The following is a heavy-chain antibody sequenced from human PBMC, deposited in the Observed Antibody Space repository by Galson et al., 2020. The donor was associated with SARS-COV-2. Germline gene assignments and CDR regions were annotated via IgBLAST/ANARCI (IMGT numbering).Heavy chain of an antibody. CDR2: ISYDGSDK. CDR3: AGDPAVATIQGLDY. D-gene: IGHD5-12*01. V-gene: IGHV3-30*04. J-gene: IGHJ4*02. CDR1: GFTFSNYV. Sequence: GESLKISCAASGFTFSNYVMHWVRQAPGKGLDWVAVISYDGSDKYYADSVKGRFTISRDNSKNTLYIQMNRLRAEDTAVYYCAGDPAVATIQGLDYWGQGTLVTVSS.